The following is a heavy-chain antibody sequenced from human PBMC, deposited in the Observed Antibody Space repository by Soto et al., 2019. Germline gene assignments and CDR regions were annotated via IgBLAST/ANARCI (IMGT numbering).Heavy chain of an antibody. D-gene: IGHD2-15*01. Sequence: QITLKESGPTLVKPTQPLTLTCTFSGFSLSTSGVGVAWIRQPPGKALEWLALIYWDDDKRYRPSLETRLTITNDTSKNQVVLIMTNMDSVDTATYYCAYLPCNGGSCYWFSYSGMDVWGQGTTVTVSS. J-gene: IGHJ6*02. V-gene: IGHV2-5*02. CDR3: AYLPCNGGSCYWFSYSGMDV. CDR2: IYWDDDK. CDR1: GFSLSTSGVG.